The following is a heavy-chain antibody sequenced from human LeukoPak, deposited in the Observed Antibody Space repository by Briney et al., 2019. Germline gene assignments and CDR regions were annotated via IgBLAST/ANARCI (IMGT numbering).Heavy chain of an antibody. CDR1: GDSISSSSYY. Sequence: SETLSLTCTVPGDSISSSSYYWGWIRQPPGKGLEWIGEINHSGSTNYNPSLKSRVTISVDTSKNQFSLKLSSVTAADTAVYYCARRGTLRRSFDYWGQGTLVTVSS. CDR3: ARRGTLRRSFDY. J-gene: IGHJ4*02. V-gene: IGHV4-39*07. CDR2: INHSGST.